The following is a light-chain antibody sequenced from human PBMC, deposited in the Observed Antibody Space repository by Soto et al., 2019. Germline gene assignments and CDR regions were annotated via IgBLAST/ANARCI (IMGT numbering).Light chain of an antibody. CDR3: QQYNNRPWT. CDR1: QSISDT. CDR2: SAY. V-gene: IGKV3-15*01. Sequence: EIVMTQSPATLSVSPGGRATLSCRASQSISDTLAWYQQKPGQAPRLLIYSAYTRATGFPARFSGSGSGTDFTLTISSLQSEDFAVYYCQQYNNRPWTFGQGTKVEIK. J-gene: IGKJ1*01.